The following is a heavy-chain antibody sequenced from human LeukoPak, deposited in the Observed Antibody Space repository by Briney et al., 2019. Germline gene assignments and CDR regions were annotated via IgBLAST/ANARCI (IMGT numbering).Heavy chain of an antibody. Sequence: GGTLRLSCAASGFTFSSYGMSWVRQAPGKGLEWVALISHAGSNEYYAASVKGRFTISRDNSNNTFYLQMNSLRPEDTAVYYCARGGAPAVYFDYWGQGALVIVSS. V-gene: IGHV3-30*03. CDR1: GFTFSSYG. J-gene: IGHJ4*02. D-gene: IGHD1-26*01. CDR3: ARGGAPAVYFDY. CDR2: ISHAGSNE.